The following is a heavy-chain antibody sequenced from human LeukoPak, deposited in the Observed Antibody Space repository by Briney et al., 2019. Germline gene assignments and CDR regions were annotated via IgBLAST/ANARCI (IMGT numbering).Heavy chain of an antibody. D-gene: IGHD3-9*01. CDR3: AREEGEYDILTGWSFYYGMDV. J-gene: IGHJ6*02. Sequence: ASVKVSCKASGYTFTSYDINWVRQATGQGLEWMGWMNPNSGNTGYAQKFQGRVTMTRNTSISTAYMELSSLRSEDTAVYYCAREEGEYDILTGWSFYYGMDVWAKGPRSPSP. V-gene: IGHV1-8*01. CDR1: GYTFTSYD. CDR2: MNPNSGNT.